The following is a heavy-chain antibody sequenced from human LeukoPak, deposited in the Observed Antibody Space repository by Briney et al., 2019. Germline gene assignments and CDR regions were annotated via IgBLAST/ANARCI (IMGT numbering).Heavy chain of an antibody. D-gene: IGHD5-24*01. CDR2: SHGSGT. CDR3: ARARWYSFDY. V-gene: IGHV3-74*01. Sequence: PGGSLRLSCAASGFTFSSYAMSWVRQASGKGLVWVSSHGSGTSYTDSVKGRFTISRDNAKNTLYLQMNSLRAEDTAVYYCARARWYSFDYWGQGTLVTVSS. J-gene: IGHJ4*02. CDR1: GFTFSSYA.